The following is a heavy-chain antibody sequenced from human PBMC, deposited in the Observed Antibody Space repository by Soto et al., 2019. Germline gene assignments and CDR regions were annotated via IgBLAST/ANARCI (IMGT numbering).Heavy chain of an antibody. V-gene: IGHV4-31*03. D-gene: IGHD3-22*01. CDR2: IYYSGST. CDR3: ARAWNDDSSGYSLFDY. J-gene: IGHJ4*02. CDR1: GGSISSGGYY. Sequence: SETLSLTCTVSGGSISSGGYYWSWIRQHPGKGLEWIGYIYYSGSTYYNPSLKSRVTISVDTSKNQFSLKLSSVTAADTAVYYCARAWNDDSSGYSLFDYWGQGTLVTVSS.